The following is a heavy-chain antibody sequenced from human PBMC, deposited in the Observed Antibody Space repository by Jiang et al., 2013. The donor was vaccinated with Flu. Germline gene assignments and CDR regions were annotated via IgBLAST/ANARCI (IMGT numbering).Heavy chain of an antibody. CDR3: ARSIGYCSGGSCYRNYYYYGMDV. D-gene: IGHD2-15*01. CDR1: GYSFTSYW. J-gene: IGHJ6*02. CDR2: IYPGDSDT. V-gene: IGHV5-51*01. Sequence: SGAEVKKPGESLKISCKGSGYSFTSYWIGWVRQMPGKGLEWMGIIYPGDSDTRYSPSFQGQVTISADKSISTAYLQWSSLKASDTAMYYCARSIGYCSGGSCYRNYYYYGMDVWGQGTTVTVSS.